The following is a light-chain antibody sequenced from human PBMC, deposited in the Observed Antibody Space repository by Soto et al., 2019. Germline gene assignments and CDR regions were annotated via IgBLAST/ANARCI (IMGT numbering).Light chain of an antibody. V-gene: IGLV1-40*01. CDR3: QSYDSSLRGYV. J-gene: IGLJ1*01. CDR2: GNT. Sequence: QAVVTQPPSVSGAPGQRVTISCTGSRYNIGAGYDVHWYRQLPGTAPKLLPYGNTNRPSGVPDRFSGSKSGTSASLAITGLQAEDEADYYCQSYDSSLRGYVFGTGTKLTVL. CDR1: RYNIGAGYD.